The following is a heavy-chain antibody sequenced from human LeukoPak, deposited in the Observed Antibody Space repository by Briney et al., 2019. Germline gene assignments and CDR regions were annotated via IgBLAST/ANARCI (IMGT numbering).Heavy chain of an antibody. CDR2: IIPIFGIA. V-gene: IGHV1-69*04. CDR1: GGTFSSYA. Sequence: SVKVSCKASGGTFSSYAISWVRQAPGQGLEWMGRIIPIFGIANYAQKFQGRVTITADKSTSTAYMELSSLRSEDTAVYYCARDSKRAYYYDSSGYYPADYFDYWGQGTLVTVSS. CDR3: ARDSKRAYYYDSSGYYPADYFDY. D-gene: IGHD3-22*01. J-gene: IGHJ4*02.